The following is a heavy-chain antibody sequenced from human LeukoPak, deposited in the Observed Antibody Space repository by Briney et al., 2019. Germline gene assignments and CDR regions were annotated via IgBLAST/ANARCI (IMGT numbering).Heavy chain of an antibody. Sequence: GGSLRLSCAASGFTFSSYWMTWVRQAPGKGLEWGANIKQDGSEKYYVDSVKDRFTISRDNAKNSLSLHMNSLIAEDTAVYYCARDRGECTNGVCYYHVFDYWGQGTLVSVSS. CDR3: ARDRGECTNGVCYYHVFDY. CDR1: GFTFSSYW. D-gene: IGHD2-8*01. V-gene: IGHV3-7*01. J-gene: IGHJ4*02. CDR2: IKQDGSEK.